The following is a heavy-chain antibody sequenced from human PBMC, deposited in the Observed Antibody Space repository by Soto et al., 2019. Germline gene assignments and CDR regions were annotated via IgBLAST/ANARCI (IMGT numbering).Heavy chain of an antibody. V-gene: IGHV3-30*18. Sequence: GSLRLSCAASGFRFSEYGMQWVRQAPGKGLEWVTVISYGGGARHYADSVKGRFTITRDNSRSMLYLQMNSLRVEDTAIYYCAKETVEHVSSSLDYRGQGTLVTVSS. D-gene: IGHD6-6*01. CDR2: ISYGGGAR. J-gene: IGHJ4*02. CDR3: AKETVEHVSSSLDY. CDR1: GFRFSEYG.